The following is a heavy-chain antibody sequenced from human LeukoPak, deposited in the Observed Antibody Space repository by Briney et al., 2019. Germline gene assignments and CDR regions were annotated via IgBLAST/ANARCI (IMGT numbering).Heavy chain of an antibody. CDR1: GGSFSGYY. CDR2: INHSGST. D-gene: IGHD5-12*01. V-gene: IGHV4-34*01. J-gene: IGHJ4*02. Sequence: SETLSLTCAVYGGSFSGYYWSWIRQPPGKGLEWIGEINHSGSTNYNPSLKSRVTISVDTSKNQFSLKLSSVTAADTAVYYCARAPLGYSGYEFDYWGQGTLVTVSS. CDR3: ARAPLGYSGYEFDY.